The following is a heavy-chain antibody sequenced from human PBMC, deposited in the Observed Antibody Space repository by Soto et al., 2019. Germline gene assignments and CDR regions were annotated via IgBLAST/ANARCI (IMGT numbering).Heavy chain of an antibody. D-gene: IGHD7-27*01. CDR1: GYTFTSYG. CDR2: ISAYNGNT. V-gene: IGHV1-18*01. J-gene: IGHJ6*02. CDR3: AREGLANWGRYYYYGMDV. Sequence: ASVKVSCKASGYTFTSYGISWVRQAPGQGLEWMGWISAYNGNTNYAQKLQGRVTVTTDTSTSTAYMELRSLRSDDTAVYYCAREGLANWGRYYYYGMDVWGQGTTVTVSS.